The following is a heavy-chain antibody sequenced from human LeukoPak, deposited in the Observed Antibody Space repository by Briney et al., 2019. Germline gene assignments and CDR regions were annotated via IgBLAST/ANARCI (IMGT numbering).Heavy chain of an antibody. Sequence: LSLTCAVYGGSFSGYYWSWIRQPPGKGLEWVAVIWCDGSNKYYADSVKGRFTISRDNSKNTLYLQMNSLRAEDTAVYYCARGRRSGGSCYYFDYWGQGTLVTVSS. CDR3: ARGRRSGGSCYYFDY. D-gene: IGHD2-15*01. CDR2: IWCDGSNK. CDR1: GGSFSGYY. V-gene: IGHV3-33*08. J-gene: IGHJ4*02.